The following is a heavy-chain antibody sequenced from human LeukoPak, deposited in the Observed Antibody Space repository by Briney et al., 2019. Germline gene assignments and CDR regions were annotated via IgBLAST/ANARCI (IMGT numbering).Heavy chain of an antibody. D-gene: IGHD3-16*01. CDR1: GFTVSSSY. J-gene: IGHJ2*01. Sequence: GGSLRLSCAASGFTVSSSYMSWVRQAPGKGLEWVSVIYSGGMTYYADSVRGRFTISRDKSKNTLSLQMNSLRAEDTAVYYCARNWGNWYFDLWGRGTLVTVSS. V-gene: IGHV3-66*01. CDR3: ARNWGNWYFDL. CDR2: IYSGGMT.